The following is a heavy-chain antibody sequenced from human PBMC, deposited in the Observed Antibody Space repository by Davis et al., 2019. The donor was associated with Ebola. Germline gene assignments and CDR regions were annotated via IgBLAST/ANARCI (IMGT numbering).Heavy chain of an antibody. D-gene: IGHD5-12*01. CDR1: GHTFTNYY. CDR2: INPNDGRT. CDR3: TTPGGQDSGYDVFDT. J-gene: IGHJ3*02. Sequence: ASAKVSCKASGHTFTNYYMHWVRQAPGQGLEWMGMINPNDGRTIYAQKFQGRVTVTRDTSTTTVYMDLSSLRSEDTALYYCTTPGGQDSGYDVFDTWGQGTMVTVSS. V-gene: IGHV1-46*03.